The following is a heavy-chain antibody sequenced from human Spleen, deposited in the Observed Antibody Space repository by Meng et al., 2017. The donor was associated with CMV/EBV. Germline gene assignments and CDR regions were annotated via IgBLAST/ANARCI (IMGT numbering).Heavy chain of an antibody. V-gene: IGHV3-15*01. D-gene: IGHD2-15*01. J-gene: IGHJ4*02. CDR2: IKSRADGGTT. Sequence: TFTNAWMSWVRQAPGKGLEWVGRIKSRADGGTTDYAASVKGRFTISRDDSKNTLYLQMNSLKTEDTAVYYCTTDRVGRKATPYYFDFWGQGTLVTV. CDR3: TTDRVGRKATPYYFDF. CDR1: TFTNAW.